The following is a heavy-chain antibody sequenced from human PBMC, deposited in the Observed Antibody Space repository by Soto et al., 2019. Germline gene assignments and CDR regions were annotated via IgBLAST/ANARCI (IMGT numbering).Heavy chain of an antibody. V-gene: IGHV3-53*01. CDR2: IYSGGST. CDR3: AGSTPYSSSWSRYYYSYYDMDV. Sequence: HPGGSLRLSCAASGFTVSSNYMSWVRQAPGKGLEWVSVIYSGGSTYYADSVKGRFTISRDNSKNTLYLQMNSLRAEDTAVYYCAGSTPYSSSWSRYYYSYYDMDVWGQGTTVTVPS. D-gene: IGHD6-13*01. CDR1: GFTVSSNY. J-gene: IGHJ6*02.